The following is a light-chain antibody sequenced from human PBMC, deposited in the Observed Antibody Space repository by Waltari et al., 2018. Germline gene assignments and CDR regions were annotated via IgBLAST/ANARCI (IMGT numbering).Light chain of an antibody. CDR1: SGHSNYA. V-gene: IGLV4-69*02. Sequence: QLVLTQSPSASASLGASVKLTCTLSSGHSNYAIAWHQRQPEKGPQYLMKLNSDGSHSQGDGIPDRSSGSSSGAERYLTISSLQSEDEADYYCQTWGTGTQVVFGGGTKLTVL. CDR3: QTWGTGTQVV. J-gene: IGLJ2*01. CDR2: LNSDGSH.